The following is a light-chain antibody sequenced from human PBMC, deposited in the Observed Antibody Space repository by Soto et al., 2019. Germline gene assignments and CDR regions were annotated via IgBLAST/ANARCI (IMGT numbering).Light chain of an antibody. CDR2: EVN. CDR1: SSDVGGYNY. CDR3: CPYAGSPYF. V-gene: IGLV2-11*01. J-gene: IGLJ1*01. Sequence: QSALTQPRSVSGSPGQSVTISCTGTSSDVGGYNYVSWYQQHPGKAPKLMISEVNKRPSGVPDRFSGSKSGNTASLTISGLQAEDEADYYCCPYAGSPYFFGTGTKVTVL.